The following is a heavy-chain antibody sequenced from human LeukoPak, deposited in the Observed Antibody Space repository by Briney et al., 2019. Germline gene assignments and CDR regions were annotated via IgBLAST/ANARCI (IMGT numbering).Heavy chain of an antibody. CDR3: ARRTPSWAFDI. Sequence: SETLSLTCTVSGGSISSGDYYWSWIRQPPGKGLEWIGYIYYSGSTYYNPSLKSRVTISVDTSKNQFPLKLSSVTAADTAVYYCARRTPSWAFDIWGQGTMVTVSS. CDR1: GGSISSGDYY. J-gene: IGHJ3*02. V-gene: IGHV4-30-4*08. CDR2: IYYSGST.